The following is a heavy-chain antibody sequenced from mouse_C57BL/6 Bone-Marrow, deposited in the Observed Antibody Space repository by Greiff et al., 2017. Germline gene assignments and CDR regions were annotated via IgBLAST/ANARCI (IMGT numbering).Heavy chain of an antibody. V-gene: IGHV14-1*01. J-gene: IGHJ3*01. CDR3: TTDGYYPWFAY. D-gene: IGHD2-3*01. CDR2: IDPEDGDT. CDR1: GFNIKDYY. Sequence: EVQLQQSGAELVRPGASVKLSCTASGFNIKDYYMHWVKQRPEQGLEWIGRIDPEDGDTEYAPKFQGKATMTADTSSNTAYQQLSSLTSEDTAVYYCTTDGYYPWFAYWGQGTLVTVSA.